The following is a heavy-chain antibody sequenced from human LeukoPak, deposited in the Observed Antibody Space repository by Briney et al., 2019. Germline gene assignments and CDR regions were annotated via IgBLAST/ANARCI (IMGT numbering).Heavy chain of an antibody. CDR1: AYSFTSHW. V-gene: IGHV5-51*01. J-gene: IGHJ3*02. Sequence: GESLKISCKGSAYSFTSHWIGWVRQMPGKGLEWMGIIYPGDSDTRYSPSFQGQVTISVDKSISTAYLQWSSLKASDTAMYYCARHLGIAAAGGGAFQIWGQGTMVTVSS. CDR2: IYPGDSDT. CDR3: ARHLGIAAAGGGAFQI. D-gene: IGHD6-13*01.